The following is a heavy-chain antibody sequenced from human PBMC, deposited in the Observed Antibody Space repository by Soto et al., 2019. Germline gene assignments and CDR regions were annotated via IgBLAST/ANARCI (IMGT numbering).Heavy chain of an antibody. Sequence: SETLSLTCTVSGGSISSYYWSWIRQPPGKGLEWIGYIYYSGSTNYNPSLKSRVTISVDTSKNQFSLKLSSVTAADTAVYYCARATVYSSSSSTINWFDPWGQGTLVTVSS. CDR3: ARATVYSSSSSTINWFDP. CDR1: GGSISSYY. CDR2: IYYSGST. V-gene: IGHV4-59*01. J-gene: IGHJ5*02. D-gene: IGHD6-13*01.